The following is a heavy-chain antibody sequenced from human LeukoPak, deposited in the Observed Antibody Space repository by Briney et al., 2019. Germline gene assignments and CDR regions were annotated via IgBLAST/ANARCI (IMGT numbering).Heavy chain of an antibody. J-gene: IGHJ4*02. D-gene: IGHD4-17*01. CDR1: GGSISSGGYY. V-gene: IGHV4-31*03. CDR3: ARSGTVTTWNY. CDR2: IYYSGTT. Sequence: SETLSLTCTVSGGSISSGGYYWSWIRQHPGKGLEWIGCIYYSGTTYYHPTLTSRVAISVDTSKNQFSLKLSSVTAADTAVYYCARSGTVTTWNYWGQGTLVTVSS.